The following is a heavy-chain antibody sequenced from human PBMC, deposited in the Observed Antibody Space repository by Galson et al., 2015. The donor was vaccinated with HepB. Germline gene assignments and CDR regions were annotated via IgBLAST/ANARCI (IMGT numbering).Heavy chain of an antibody. D-gene: IGHD4/OR15-4a*01. J-gene: IGHJ4*02. CDR2: ISTNSGKT. CDR1: GYTFTSNG. V-gene: IGHV1-18*04. CDR3: ARDRDYRFDY. Sequence: CKASGYTFTSNGLSWVRQAPGKGLEWMGWISTNSGKTNYAQKFQGRVTLTTDTSTTTAYMELRSLRSDDTAVYYCARDRDYRFDYWGQGTLVTVSS.